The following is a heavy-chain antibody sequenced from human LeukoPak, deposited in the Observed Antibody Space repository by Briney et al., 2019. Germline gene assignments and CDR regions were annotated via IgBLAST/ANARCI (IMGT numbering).Heavy chain of an antibody. V-gene: IGHV1-46*01. CDR3: AREGDGYFIRFDP. CDR1: GYTFTSYY. D-gene: IGHD5-24*01. Sequence: GASVKVSCKASGYTFTSYYMHWVRRAPGQGLEWMGIINPSGGSTSYAQKFQGRVTMTRDTSTSTDYMELSSLRSEDTAVYYCAREGDGYFIRFDPWGQGTLVTVSS. CDR2: INPSGGST. J-gene: IGHJ5*02.